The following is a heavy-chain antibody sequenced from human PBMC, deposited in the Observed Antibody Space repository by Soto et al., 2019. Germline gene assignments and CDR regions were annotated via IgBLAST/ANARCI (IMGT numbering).Heavy chain of an antibody. CDR1: GFTISSYA. D-gene: IGHD6-13*01. J-gene: IGHJ3*02. V-gene: IGHV3-23*01. Sequence: EVQPLESGGGLVQPGGSLRLSCAASGFTISSYAMSWVRQAPGKGLEWVSAISGSGGSTYYADSVKGRFTISRDNSKNTLYLQMNSLRAEDTAVYYCAKIPHSSSWYLDAFDIWGQGTMVTVSS. CDR3: AKIPHSSSWYLDAFDI. CDR2: ISGSGGST.